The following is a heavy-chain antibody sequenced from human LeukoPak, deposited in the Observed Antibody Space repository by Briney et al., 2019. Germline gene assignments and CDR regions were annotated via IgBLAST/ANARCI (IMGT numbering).Heavy chain of an antibody. J-gene: IGHJ5*02. V-gene: IGHV4-61*02. CDR3: ARDRAYGSGSYYGSWFDP. D-gene: IGHD3-10*01. CDR2: IYTSGST. CDR1: GGSISSGSYH. Sequence: SQTLSLTCTVSGGSISSGSYHWIWIRQPAGKGLEWIGRIYTSGSTNYNPSLKSRVTMSVDTSKNQFSLKLSSVTAADTAVYYCARDRAYGSGSYYGSWFDPWGQGTLVTVSS.